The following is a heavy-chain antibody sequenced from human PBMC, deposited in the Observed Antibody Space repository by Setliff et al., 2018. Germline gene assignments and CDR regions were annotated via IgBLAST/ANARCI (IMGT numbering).Heavy chain of an antibody. D-gene: IGHD2-15*01. CDR2: ISWSGRSL. J-gene: IGHJ4*02. V-gene: IGHV3-9*01. Sequence: GGSLRLSCVVSGFTFGDYAMHWVRQAPGKGLEWVSGISWSGRSLGYEDSVKGRFTISRDNSKNTLYLQMNSLRPEDTAVYYCARTCSGSGCYAGLESWGQGTPVTVSS. CDR3: ARTCSGSGCYAGLES. CDR1: GFTFGDYA.